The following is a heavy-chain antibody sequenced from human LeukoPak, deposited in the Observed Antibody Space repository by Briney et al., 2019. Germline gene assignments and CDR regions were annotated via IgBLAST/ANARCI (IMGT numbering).Heavy chain of an antibody. CDR2: ISRSGDNT. Sequence: PGGSLRLSCVASGFTFTSYAMSWVRQAPGKGLEWVSAISRSGDNTYYADSVKGRFTISRDNSKSMLYLQVNRLRAEDTAVYYCAKQGYTTSWLYFDYWGQGTLVTVSS. CDR3: AKQGYTTSWLYFDY. V-gene: IGHV3-23*01. D-gene: IGHD5-12*01. J-gene: IGHJ4*02. CDR1: GFTFTSYA.